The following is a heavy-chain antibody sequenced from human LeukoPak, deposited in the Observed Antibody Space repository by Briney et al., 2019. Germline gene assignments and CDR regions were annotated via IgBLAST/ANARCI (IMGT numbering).Heavy chain of an antibody. D-gene: IGHD3-16*02. Sequence: PGGSLRLSCAASGFTVSSNYMSWVRQAPGKGLEWVSVIYSGGSTYYADSVKGRFTISRDNSKNTRYLQMNSLRAEDTAVYYCVSSAGIYDYVWGSYRYWGQGTLVTVSS. J-gene: IGHJ4*02. CDR2: IYSGGST. V-gene: IGHV3-53*01. CDR1: GFTVSSNY. CDR3: VSSAGIYDYVWGSYRY.